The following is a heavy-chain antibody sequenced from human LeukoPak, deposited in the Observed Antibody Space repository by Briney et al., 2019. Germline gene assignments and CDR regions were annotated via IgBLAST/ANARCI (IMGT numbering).Heavy chain of an antibody. J-gene: IGHJ5*02. CDR3: AKARLSSGYCSGGSCSRLDP. V-gene: IGHV3-48*04. CDR1: GFTFSSYW. CDR2: ISSSGSTI. Sequence: GGSLRLSCAASGFTFSSYWMSWVRQAPGKGLEWVSYISSSGSTIYYADSVKGRFTISRDNAKNSLYLQMNSLRAEDTAVYYCAKARLSSGYCSGGSCSRLDPWGQGTLVTVSS. D-gene: IGHD2-15*01.